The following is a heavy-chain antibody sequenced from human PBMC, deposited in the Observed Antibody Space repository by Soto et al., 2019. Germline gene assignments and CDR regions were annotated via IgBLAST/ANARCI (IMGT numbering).Heavy chain of an antibody. CDR2: ISSNSDAM. J-gene: IGHJ3*01. V-gene: IGHV3-48*01. CDR1: GFTFNTFP. Sequence: EVQLVESVGGFVQPGGSLRLSCAASGFTFNTFPMNWVRLAPGKGLEWLSHISSNSDAMYYADSVKGRFTISRDNARKSLYLQMNSLIVDDTAVYYCVRDYQYGFARWGQGTMVTVSS. CDR3: VRDYQYGFAR. D-gene: IGHD2-2*03.